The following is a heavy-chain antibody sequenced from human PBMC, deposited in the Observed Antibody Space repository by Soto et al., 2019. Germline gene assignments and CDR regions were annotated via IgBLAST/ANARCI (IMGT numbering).Heavy chain of an antibody. D-gene: IGHD3-3*01. V-gene: IGHV4-59*01. Sequence: SETLSLTCTVSGGSISSYYWSWIRQPPGKGLEWIGYIYYSGSTNYNPSLESRVTISIDTSKNQFSLNLSFVTAADTAVYYCARIDFWSGMRGYGMDVWGQGTTVTVSS. J-gene: IGHJ6*02. CDR2: IYYSGST. CDR1: GGSISSYY. CDR3: ARIDFWSGMRGYGMDV.